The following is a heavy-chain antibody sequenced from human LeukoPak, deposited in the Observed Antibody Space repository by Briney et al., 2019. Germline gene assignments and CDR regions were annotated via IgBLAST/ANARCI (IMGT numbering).Heavy chain of an antibody. Sequence: SETLSLTCAVYGGSFSGYYWSWIRQPPGKGLEWIGEINHSGSTNYNPSLKSRVTISVDTSKNQFSLKLSSVTAADTAVYYCARARGRYCSGGSCYSGYYYYYGMDVWGQGTTVTVSS. V-gene: IGHV4-34*01. J-gene: IGHJ6*02. CDR2: INHSGST. CDR1: GGSFSGYY. D-gene: IGHD2-15*01. CDR3: ARARGRYCSGGSCYSGYYYYYGMDV.